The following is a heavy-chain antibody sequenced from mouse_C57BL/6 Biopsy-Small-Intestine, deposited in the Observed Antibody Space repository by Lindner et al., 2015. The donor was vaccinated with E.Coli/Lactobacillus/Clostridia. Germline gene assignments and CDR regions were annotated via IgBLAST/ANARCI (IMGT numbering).Heavy chain of an antibody. J-gene: IGHJ1*02. CDR3: ARPGFAYGAFDM. CDR1: GYTFSSFP. Sequence: SVKVSCKTSGYTFSSFPLHWVRQAPGQRLEWMGWINAGSGNTKYSQKFQGRLSITRDTSASEVQMELSSLRSEDTAVYYCARPGFAYGAFDMWGQGTMVTISS. V-gene: IGHV1-84*02. CDR2: INAGSGNT. D-gene: IGHD1-1*02.